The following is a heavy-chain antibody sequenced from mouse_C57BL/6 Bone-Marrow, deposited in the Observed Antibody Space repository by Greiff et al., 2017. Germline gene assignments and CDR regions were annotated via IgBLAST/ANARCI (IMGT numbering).Heavy chain of an antibody. Sequence: EVQRVESGGDLVKPGGSLKLSCAASGFTFSSYGMSWVRQTPDKRLEWVATISSGGSYTYYPDSVKGRFTITRDNAKNTLYLQMSSLKSEDTAMYYCGRREYGYSFADWGQGTLVTVSA. V-gene: IGHV5-6*01. J-gene: IGHJ3*01. D-gene: IGHD2-10*02. CDR3: GRREYGYSFAD. CDR1: GFTFSSYG. CDR2: ISSGGSYT.